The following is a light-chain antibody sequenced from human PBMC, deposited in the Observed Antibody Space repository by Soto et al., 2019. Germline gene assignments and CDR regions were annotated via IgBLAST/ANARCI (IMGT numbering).Light chain of an antibody. CDR1: SSNSGSNT. Sequence: SVLTQPPSGSGTPGQRVTISCSGSSSNSGSNTVNWYQQLPGTAPKLLIYSNNQRPSGVPDRFSGSKSGTSASLAISGLQSEDEADYYCAAWDDSLNGPHYVFGTGTKVTVL. J-gene: IGLJ1*01. V-gene: IGLV1-44*01. CDR2: SNN. CDR3: AAWDDSLNGPHYV.